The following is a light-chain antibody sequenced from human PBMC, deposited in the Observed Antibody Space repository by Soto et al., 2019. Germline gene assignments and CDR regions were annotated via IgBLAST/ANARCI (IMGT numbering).Light chain of an antibody. Sequence: EIVLTQSPGTLSLSPGEGATLSCRASQSVSSSYLAWYQQKPGQAPRLLIYGASSVATGIPDRFSGGGSGTDFTLTISRLEPEDFAVYYCQQYDNSPWTFGQGTNVEIK. CDR2: GAS. CDR1: QSVSSSY. J-gene: IGKJ1*01. CDR3: QQYDNSPWT. V-gene: IGKV3-20*01.